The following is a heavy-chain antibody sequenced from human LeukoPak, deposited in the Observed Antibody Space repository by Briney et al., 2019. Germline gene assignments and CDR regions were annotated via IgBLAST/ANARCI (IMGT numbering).Heavy chain of an antibody. D-gene: IGHD6-13*01. CDR1: GGSISSYY. CDR2: IYYSGST. V-gene: IGHV4-59*01. J-gene: IGHJ5*02. Sequence: SETLSLTCTVSGGSISSYYWSWIRQPPGKGLEWIGYIYYSGSTNYNPSLKSRVTISVGTSKNQFSLKLSSVTAADTAVYYCARVLKLAAAGSNWFDPWGQGTLVTVSS. CDR3: ARVLKLAAAGSNWFDP.